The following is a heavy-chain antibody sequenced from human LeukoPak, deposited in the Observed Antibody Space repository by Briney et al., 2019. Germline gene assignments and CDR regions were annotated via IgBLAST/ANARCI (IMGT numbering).Heavy chain of an antibody. CDR1: GGSFSGYY. CDR2: INHSGST. D-gene: IGHD2-2*02. V-gene: IGHV4-34*01. Sequence: PSETLSLTCAVYGGSFSGYYWSWIRQPPGKGLEWIGEINHSGSTNYNPSLKSRVTISVDTSKKQFSLKLSSVTAADTAVYYCARGGVAIGEGFDYWGQGTLVTVSS. J-gene: IGHJ4*02. CDR3: ARGGVAIGEGFDY.